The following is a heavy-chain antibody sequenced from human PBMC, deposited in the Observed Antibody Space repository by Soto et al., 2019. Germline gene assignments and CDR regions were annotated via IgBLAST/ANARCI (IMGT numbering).Heavy chain of an antibody. J-gene: IGHJ4*02. D-gene: IGHD3-10*01. CDR3: ARDDEDGSYCDLGY. Sequence: QVQLVESEGGVVQPGRSLRLSCAASGFTFSNYIMHWVRQAPGKGLEWVADILHDGNNKYYADSVKGRFTISRDNSKNTLYLQMNSLRAEDTAVYYCARDDEDGSYCDLGYWGQGTLVTVSS. CDR1: GFTFSNYI. V-gene: IGHV3-30-3*01. CDR2: ILHDGNNK.